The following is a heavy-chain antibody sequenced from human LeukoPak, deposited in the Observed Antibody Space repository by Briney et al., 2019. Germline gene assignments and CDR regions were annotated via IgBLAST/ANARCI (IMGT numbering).Heavy chain of an antibody. CDR1: GFTFSYYG. D-gene: IGHD6-13*01. V-gene: IGHV3-30*02. CDR2: IGYDGTDK. Sequence: GGSLRLSCAASGFTFSYYGMHWVRQAPGKGLEWVTFIGYDGTDKYYADSVKGRFTISRDNSKNTLSLHMNSLIAEDTAVYYCARDLTYSSWYYFDSWGQGTLVTVSS. J-gene: IGHJ4*02. CDR3: ARDLTYSSWYYFDS.